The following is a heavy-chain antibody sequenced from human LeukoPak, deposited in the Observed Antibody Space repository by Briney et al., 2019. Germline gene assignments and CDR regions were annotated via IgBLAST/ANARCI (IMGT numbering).Heavy chain of an antibody. J-gene: IGHJ5*02. D-gene: IGHD3-9*01. Sequence: GSLRLSCAASGFTFSSYSMNWVRQPPGKGLEWIGEINHSGSTNYNPSLKSRVTISVDTSKNQFSLKLSSVTAADTAVYYCARRRVLRYSTGKYNWFDPWGQGTLVTVSS. CDR1: GFTFSSYS. CDR2: INHSGST. CDR3: ARRRVLRYSTGKYNWFDP. V-gene: IGHV4-34*01.